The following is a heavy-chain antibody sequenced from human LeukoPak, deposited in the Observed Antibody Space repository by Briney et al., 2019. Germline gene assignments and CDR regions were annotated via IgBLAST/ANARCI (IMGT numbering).Heavy chain of an antibody. J-gene: IGHJ4*02. V-gene: IGHV3-7*01. CDR2: IKQDGSEK. D-gene: IGHD5-18*01. Sequence: QPGGSLRLSCAASGFTFSSYWMSWVRQAPGKGLEWVANIKQDGSEKYYVDSVKGRFTISRDNAKNSLYLQMNSLRAEDTAVYYCARDRRRKFIQLWPHFDYWGQGTLVTVSS. CDR1: GFTFSSYW. CDR3: ARDRRRKFIQLWPHFDY.